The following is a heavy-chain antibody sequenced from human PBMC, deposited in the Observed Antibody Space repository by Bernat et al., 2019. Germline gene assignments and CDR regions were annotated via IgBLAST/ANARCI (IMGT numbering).Heavy chain of an antibody. CDR2: IYYSGST. CDR1: GGSISSSSYY. CDR3: ARHRAGVRYYFDY. D-gene: IGHD2-21*01. J-gene: IGHJ4*02. V-gene: IGHV4-39*01. Sequence: QLQLQESGPGLVKPSETLSLTCTVSGGSISSSSYYWGWIRQPPGKGLEWIGRIYYSGSTYYNPSLKSRVTISFDTSKNQFSLKLSSVTAADTDVYYCARHRAGVRYYFDYWGQGTLVTVSS.